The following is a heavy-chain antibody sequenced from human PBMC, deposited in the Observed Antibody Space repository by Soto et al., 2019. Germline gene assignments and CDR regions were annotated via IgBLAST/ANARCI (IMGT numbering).Heavy chain of an antibody. CDR3: ARHGSY. CDR1: GVSITTTSYY. CDR2: VYFSGTT. V-gene: IGHV4-39*01. J-gene: IGHJ4*02. Sequence: SETLSLTCTVSGVSITTTSYYWGWIRQPPGKGLEWIGSVYFSGTTYYNPSLKSRVTISVGTSKNHFPLRLSSVTAADTAIYYCARHGSYWGQGTLVTVSS.